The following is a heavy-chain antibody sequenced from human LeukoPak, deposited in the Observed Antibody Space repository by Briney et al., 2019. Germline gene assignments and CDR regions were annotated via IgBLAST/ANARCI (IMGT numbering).Heavy chain of an antibody. V-gene: IGHV4-61*01. J-gene: IGHJ4*02. CDR3: ARENSGYSKLDY. D-gene: IGHD4-11*01. CDR1: GASVSSGSYY. Sequence: SETLSLTCNVSGASVSSGSYYWSWIRQPPGKGLEWIGYIYYSGSTYYNPSLKSRVTISVDTSKNQFSLKLSSVTAADTAVYYCARENSGYSKLDYWGQGTLVTVSS. CDR2: IYYSGST.